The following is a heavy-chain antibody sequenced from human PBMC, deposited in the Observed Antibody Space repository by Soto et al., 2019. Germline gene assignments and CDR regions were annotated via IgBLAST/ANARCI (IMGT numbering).Heavy chain of an antibody. CDR1: GGSINSYY. CDR3: ARGRDGSWRGYSYGWGWYYYYMDV. Sequence: PSETLSLTCTVSGGSINSYYWSWIRQSPGKGLEWIGQIYYTGSTNYNPSLKSRVTISVDTSKNQFSLKLSSVTAADTAVYYCARGRDGSWRGYSYGWGWYYYYMDVWGKGTTVTVSS. J-gene: IGHJ6*03. D-gene: IGHD5-18*01. V-gene: IGHV4-59*12. CDR2: IYYTGST.